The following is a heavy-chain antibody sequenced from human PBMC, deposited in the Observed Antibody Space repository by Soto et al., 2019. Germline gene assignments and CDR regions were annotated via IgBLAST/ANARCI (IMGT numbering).Heavy chain of an antibody. V-gene: IGHV3-33*06. D-gene: IGHD3-10*01. CDR3: AKGLGPSTGWFDP. Sequence: QVQLVESGGGVVQPGRSLRLSCAASGFTFRSYGMHWVRQAPGKGLEWVAVIWYDGSNKYYADSVKGRFTISRDNSKNTLYLQMNSLRAEDTAVYYCAKGLGPSTGWFDPWGQGTLVTVSS. CDR2: IWYDGSNK. CDR1: GFTFRSYG. J-gene: IGHJ5*02.